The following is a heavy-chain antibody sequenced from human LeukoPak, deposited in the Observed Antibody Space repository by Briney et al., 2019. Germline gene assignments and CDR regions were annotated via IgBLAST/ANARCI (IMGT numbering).Heavy chain of an antibody. V-gene: IGHV1-18*01. J-gene: IGHJ4*02. D-gene: IGHD4-17*01. CDR3: AGTVTTSSYYFDY. CDR1: GYTFTTYG. Sequence: GASVKVSCKASGYTFTTYGVSWVRQAPGQGLEWMGWISGYDGNTNYAQKLRGRVTMTTDTSTSTAYMDLRSLRSDDTALYYCAGTVTTSSYYFDYWGQGTLVTVSS. CDR2: ISGYDGNT.